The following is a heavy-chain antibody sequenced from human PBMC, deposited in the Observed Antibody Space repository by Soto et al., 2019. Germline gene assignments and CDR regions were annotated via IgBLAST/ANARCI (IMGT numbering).Heavy chain of an antibody. D-gene: IGHD6-13*01. CDR2: IKQDGSEK. J-gene: IGHJ4*02. V-gene: IGHV3-7*03. CDR3: ASRIAAAGIIDY. Sequence: EVQLVESGGGLVQPGGSLRLSCAASGFTFSSYWMSWVRQAPGKGLEWVANIKQDGSEKYYVDSVKGRFTISRDNAMNSLYLQMNLLRAADTAVYYCASRIAAAGIIDYWDQRTLVTAS. CDR1: GFTFSSYW.